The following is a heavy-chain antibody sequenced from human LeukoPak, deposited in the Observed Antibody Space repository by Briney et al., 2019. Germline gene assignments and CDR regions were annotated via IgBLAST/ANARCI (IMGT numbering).Heavy chain of an antibody. CDR3: ARIRMITFGGVIVRPYYFDY. CDR2: IYHRGNT. CDR1: NYSISSGYY. V-gene: IGHV4-38-2*01. J-gene: IGHJ4*02. Sequence: SETLSLTCAVSNYSISSGYYWGWIRQPPGKGLEWIGIIYHRGNTYYNPSLKSRVTISVDTSKNQFSLKMSSLTAADTAVYYCARIRMITFGGVIVRPYYFDYWGQGTLVIVSS. D-gene: IGHD3-16*02.